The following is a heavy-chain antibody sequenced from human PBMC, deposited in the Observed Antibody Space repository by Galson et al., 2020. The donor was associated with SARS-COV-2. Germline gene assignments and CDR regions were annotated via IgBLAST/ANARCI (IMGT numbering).Heavy chain of an antibody. CDR3: ARGDMGNDYFDY. D-gene: IGHD7-27*01. V-gene: IGHV3-74*01. J-gene: IGHJ4*02. CDR2: IYSEGSST. CDR1: GFTFSSYW. Sequence: GGSLRLSCAASGFTFSSYWMHWVRLAPGKGLVWVSRIYSEGSSTSYADSVKGRFTISGDNAKNTLYLQMNSLRAEDTAVYYCARGDMGNDYFDYWGQGTLVTVSS.